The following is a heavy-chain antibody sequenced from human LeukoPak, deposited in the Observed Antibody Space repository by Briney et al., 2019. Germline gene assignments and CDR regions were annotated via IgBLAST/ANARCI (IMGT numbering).Heavy chain of an antibody. CDR2: IYYSGST. V-gene: IGHV4-61*08. CDR3: ARLGSASWYFDL. J-gene: IGHJ2*01. CDR1: GGSISSGGYS. D-gene: IGHD3-10*01. Sequence: SETLSLTCAVSGGSISSGGYSWSWIRQPAGKGLEWIAYIYYSGSTSYNPSLKSRVTISLDTSKNQLSLKLNSVTAADTAVYYCARLGSASWYFDLWGRGSLVTVSS.